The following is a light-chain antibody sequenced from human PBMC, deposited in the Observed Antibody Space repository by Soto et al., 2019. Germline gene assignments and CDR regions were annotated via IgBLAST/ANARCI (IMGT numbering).Light chain of an antibody. J-gene: IGLJ1*01. CDR1: SSDVGAYNY. Sequence: QSVLTQPPSASGSLGQSVTISCTGTSSDVGAYNYVPWYQQHPGKAPKLMIYEVTRRPSGVPDRFSGSKSGNTASLNVSGLQAEDEADYYCCSYADNTDYVFGTGTKVTVL. CDR2: EVT. V-gene: IGLV2-8*01. CDR3: CSYADNTDYV.